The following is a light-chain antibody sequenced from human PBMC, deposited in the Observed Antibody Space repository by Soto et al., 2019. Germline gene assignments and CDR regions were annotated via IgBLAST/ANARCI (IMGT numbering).Light chain of an antibody. CDR2: ANN. CDR3: AAWDDSLSGYV. CDR1: RSNLGSNI. V-gene: IGLV1-44*01. Sequence: QSVLTQPPSASGTPGQRGTISCSGSRSNLGSNIVNWFQQLPGTAPKLLIYANNQRPSGVPDRFSGSKSGTSASLAISGLQSEDEADYYCAAWDDSLSGYVFGTGTKVTVL. J-gene: IGLJ1*01.